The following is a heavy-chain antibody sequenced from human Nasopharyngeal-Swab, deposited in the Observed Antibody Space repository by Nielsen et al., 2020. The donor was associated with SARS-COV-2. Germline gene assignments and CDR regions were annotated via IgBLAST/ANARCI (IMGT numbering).Heavy chain of an antibody. Sequence: GGSLRLSCAASGFTFSSYSMNWVRQAPGKGLEWVSSISSSSSYIYYADSVKGRFTISRDNAKNSLYLQMNSLRAEDTAVYYCARVVLDSSGYYYPVNAFDIWGQGTMVTVSS. D-gene: IGHD3-22*01. CDR3: ARVVLDSSGYYYPVNAFDI. V-gene: IGHV3-21*01. CDR1: GFTFSSYS. CDR2: ISSSSSYI. J-gene: IGHJ3*02.